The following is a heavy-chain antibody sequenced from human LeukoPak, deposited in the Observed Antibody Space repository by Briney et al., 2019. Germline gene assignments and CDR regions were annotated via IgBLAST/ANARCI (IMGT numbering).Heavy chain of an antibody. Sequence: GASVKVSCKASGYTFTGYYMHWVRQAPGQGLEWMGIINPSGGSTSYAQKFQGRVTMTRDTSTSTVYMELSSLRSEDTAVYYCARDSYPKSTVSLPDYWGQGTLVTVSS. J-gene: IGHJ4*02. CDR3: ARDSYPKSTVSLPDY. D-gene: IGHD4-17*01. V-gene: IGHV1-46*01. CDR1: GYTFTGYY. CDR2: INPSGGST.